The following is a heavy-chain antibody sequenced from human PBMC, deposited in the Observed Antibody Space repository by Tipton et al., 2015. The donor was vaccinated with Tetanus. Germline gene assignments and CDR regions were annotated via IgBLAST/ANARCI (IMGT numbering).Heavy chain of an antibody. CDR1: GYTFSNYG. J-gene: IGHJ6*02. CDR2: ISAYNGDT. Sequence: QVQLVQSGAEVKKPGASVKVSCKTSGYTFSNYGVSWVRQAPGRGLEWMGWISAYNGDTNTAQKLQGRVTMTTDRSASTAYMDLRRLRPDDTAVYYCARVQEQRIYFYGMDVWGQGTTVTVSS. D-gene: IGHD6-25*01. V-gene: IGHV1-18*01. CDR3: ARVQEQRIYFYGMDV.